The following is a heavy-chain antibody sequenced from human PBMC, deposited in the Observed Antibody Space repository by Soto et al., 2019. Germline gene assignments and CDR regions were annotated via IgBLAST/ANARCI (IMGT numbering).Heavy chain of an antibody. J-gene: IGHJ4*02. CDR3: AKDYGDYVFSFSDY. CDR1: GFTFSSYA. V-gene: IGHV3-23*01. D-gene: IGHD4-17*01. CDR2: ISGSGGST. Sequence: EVQLLESGGGLVQPGGSLRLSCAASGFTFSSYAMSWVRQAPGKGLEWVSAISGSGGSTHYADSVKGRFTISRDNSKNTLYLQMNSLRAEDTAVYYCAKDYGDYVFSFSDYWGQGTLVTVSS.